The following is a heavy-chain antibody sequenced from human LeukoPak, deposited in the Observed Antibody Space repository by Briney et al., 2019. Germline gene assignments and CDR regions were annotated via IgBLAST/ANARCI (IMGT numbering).Heavy chain of an antibody. CDR1: GGSISSSSYY. V-gene: IGHV4-39*01. D-gene: IGHD3-22*01. CDR3: ARQNYYDTHPRGFFDY. Sequence: SETLSLTCTVSGGSISSSSYYWGWIRQPPGKGLEWIGSIYYSGSTFDNPSLKSRITISVDTSKNQFSLKLSSVTAADTAVYYCARQNYYDTHPRGFFDYWGQGTLVTVSS. CDR2: IYYSGST. J-gene: IGHJ4*02.